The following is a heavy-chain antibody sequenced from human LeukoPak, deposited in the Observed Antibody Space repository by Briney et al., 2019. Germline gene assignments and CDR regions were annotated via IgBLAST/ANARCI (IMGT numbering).Heavy chain of an antibody. CDR1: GGSINSGGYH. CDR3: ARDSHYDSSGYYLDS. D-gene: IGHD3-22*01. V-gene: IGHV4-31*03. CDR2: IAQSGSS. Sequence: SQTLSLTCTVSGGSINSGGYHWIWIRQFPGKGLEWIGYIAQSGSSYYNPSLKSRVTISLGTSKNQFSLQLSSLTAADTALYYCARDSHYDSSGYYLDSWGPGTLVTVSS. J-gene: IGHJ4*02.